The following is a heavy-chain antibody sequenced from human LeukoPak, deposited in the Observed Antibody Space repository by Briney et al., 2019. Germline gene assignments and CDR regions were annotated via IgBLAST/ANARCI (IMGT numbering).Heavy chain of an antibody. CDR1: GFTFSNYG. Sequence: GGSLRLSCAASGFTFSNYGVHWVRQAPGKGLEWVAFISDDGSRQHYADSVKGRFTISRDNSKNTLNLQMNSLRAEDTAVYYCVKDRTGTYTLDYWGQGTLVTVSS. CDR3: VKDRTGTYTLDY. CDR2: ISDDGSRQ. J-gene: IGHJ4*02. D-gene: IGHD3-10*01. V-gene: IGHV3-30*18.